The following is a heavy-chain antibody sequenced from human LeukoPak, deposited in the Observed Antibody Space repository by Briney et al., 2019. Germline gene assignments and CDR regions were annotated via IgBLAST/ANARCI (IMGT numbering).Heavy chain of an antibody. CDR1: GFTFSDYY. Sequence: GGSLRLSCAASGFTFSDYYMSWIRQAPGKGLEWVSYISSSSYTNYADSVKGRFIISRDNAKNSLYLQMNSLRAEDTAVYYCARDVEGFYYYGMDVWGKGTTVTVSS. D-gene: IGHD2-15*01. V-gene: IGHV3-11*06. CDR2: ISSSSYT. J-gene: IGHJ6*04. CDR3: ARDVEGFYYYGMDV.